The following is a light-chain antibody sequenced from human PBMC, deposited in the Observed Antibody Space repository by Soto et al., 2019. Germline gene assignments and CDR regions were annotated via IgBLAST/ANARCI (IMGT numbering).Light chain of an antibody. CDR3: QSYDRSLSASV. V-gene: IGLV1-40*01. Sequence: QSALTQPPSVSGAPGQRVTISCTGSSSNIGAGYDVHWYQQLPGIAPKLLIYGNSNRPSGVPDRFSGSKSGTSASLAITGLQADDEADYYCQSYDRSLSASVFGGGTKLTVL. CDR2: GNS. CDR1: SSNIGAGYD. J-gene: IGLJ7*01.